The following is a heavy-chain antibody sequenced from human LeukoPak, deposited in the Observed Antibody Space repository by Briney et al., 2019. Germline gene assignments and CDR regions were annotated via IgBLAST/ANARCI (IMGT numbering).Heavy chain of an antibody. V-gene: IGHV4-59*01. J-gene: IGHJ4*02. CDR3: ARVAGYYYDSSGYYYYDY. Sequence: SETLSLTCTVSGGSISSYYWSWIRQPPGKGLEWIGYIYYSGSTNYNPSLKSRVTISVDTSKDQFSLKLSSVTAADTAVYYCARVAGYYYDSSGYYYYDYWGQGTLVTVSS. CDR1: GGSISSYY. CDR2: IYYSGST. D-gene: IGHD3-22*01.